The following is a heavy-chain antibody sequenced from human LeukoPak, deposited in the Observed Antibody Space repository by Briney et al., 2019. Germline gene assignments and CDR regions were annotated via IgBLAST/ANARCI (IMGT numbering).Heavy chain of an antibody. Sequence: ASVKVSCKPFGYTFNTYGITWVRQAPGQGLEWMGWISPYNGNTNYAQKFQGRVTLTTDTSTSTAYMELRSLRSDDTAVYYCARGPHERSGYPDDWGQGTLVTVSS. J-gene: IGHJ4*02. CDR3: ARGPHERSGYPDD. CDR2: ISPYNGNT. D-gene: IGHD3-22*01. V-gene: IGHV1-18*01. CDR1: GYTFNTYG.